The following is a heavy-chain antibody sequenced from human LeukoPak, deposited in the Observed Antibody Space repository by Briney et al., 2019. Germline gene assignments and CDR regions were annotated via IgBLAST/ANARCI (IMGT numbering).Heavy chain of an antibody. D-gene: IGHD3-22*01. CDR1: GGSISTYY. CDR3: AREYYYDSSGYYPPHAFDI. CDR2: IYYSGST. J-gene: IGHJ3*02. Sequence: PSETLSLTCTASGGSISTYYWSWIRQPPGKALEWIGYIYYSGSTNYNPSLKSRVTISVDTSKKQFSLKLSSVTAADTAVYYCAREYYYDSSGYYPPHAFDIWGQGTMVTVSS. V-gene: IGHV4-59*01.